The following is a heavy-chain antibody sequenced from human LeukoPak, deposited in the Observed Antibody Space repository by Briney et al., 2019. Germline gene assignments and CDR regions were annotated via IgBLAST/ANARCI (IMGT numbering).Heavy chain of an antibody. J-gene: IGHJ3*02. V-gene: IGHV4-59*01. Sequence: PSETLSLTCTVSGGPISSYYWSWIRHPPGKGLELIGYIYYSGSTNYNPSLKSRVTISVDTSKNQFSLKLSSVTAADTAVYYCAGSNVVPAAIGAFDIWGQGTMVTVSS. D-gene: IGHD2-2*02. CDR2: IYYSGST. CDR1: GGPISSYY. CDR3: AGSNVVPAAIGAFDI.